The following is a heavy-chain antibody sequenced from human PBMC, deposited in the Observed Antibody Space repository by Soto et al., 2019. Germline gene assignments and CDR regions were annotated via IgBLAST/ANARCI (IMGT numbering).Heavy chain of an antibody. CDR1: GFTFSSYG. V-gene: IGHV3-33*01. Sequence: GGSLRLSCAASGFTFSSYGMHWVRQAPGKGLEWVAVIWYDGSNKYYADSVKGRFTISRDNSKNTLYLQMNSLRAEDTAVYYCARGDYYDSSGYYPPPGFDYWGQGTLVTVSS. CDR3: ARGDYYDSSGYYPPPGFDY. CDR2: IWYDGSNK. D-gene: IGHD3-22*01. J-gene: IGHJ4*02.